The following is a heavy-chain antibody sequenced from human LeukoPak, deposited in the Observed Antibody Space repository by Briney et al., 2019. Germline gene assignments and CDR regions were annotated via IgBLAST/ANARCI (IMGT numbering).Heavy chain of an antibody. CDR1: GFTFSSYG. CDR2: IRYDGSNK. J-gene: IGHJ4*02. Sequence: PGGSLRLSCAASGFTFSSYGMHWVRQAPGKGLEWVAFIRYDGSNKYYADSVKGRFTISRDNSKNTLYLQMNSLRAEDTAVYYCAKDGIGSGSPSRDLAWVDYWGQGTLVTVSS. V-gene: IGHV3-30*02. CDR3: AKDGIGSGSPSRDLAWVDY. D-gene: IGHD1-26*01.